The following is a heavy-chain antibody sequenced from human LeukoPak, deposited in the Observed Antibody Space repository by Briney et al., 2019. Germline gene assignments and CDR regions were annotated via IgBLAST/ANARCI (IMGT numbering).Heavy chain of an antibody. CDR2: IYTSGST. CDR3: ARAAAGSSKYDY. Sequence: SETLSLTCSVPGGSGGTYSWTWIRLPAGKGLEWIGRIYTSGSTNYNPSLKSRVTMSVDTSKNQFSLNLSSVTAADTAVYYCARAAAGSSKYDYWGQGILATVSS. D-gene: IGHD6-13*01. CDR1: GGSGGTYS. J-gene: IGHJ4*02. V-gene: IGHV4-4*07.